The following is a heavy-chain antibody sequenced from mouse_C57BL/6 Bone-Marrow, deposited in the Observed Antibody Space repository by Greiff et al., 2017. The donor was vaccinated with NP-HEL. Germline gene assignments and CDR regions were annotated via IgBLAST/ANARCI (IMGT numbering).Heavy chain of an antibody. CDR3: ARGDRLDY. CDR1: GYTFTSYW. CDR2: IDPSDSET. J-gene: IGHJ2*01. Sequence: VQLQQPGAELVRPGSSVKLSCKASGYTFTSYWMHWVKQRPIQGLEWIGNIDPSDSETHSNQKFKDKATLTVDKSSSTAYMQLSSLTSEDSAGYYCARGDRLDYWGQGTTLTVSS. V-gene: IGHV1-52*01.